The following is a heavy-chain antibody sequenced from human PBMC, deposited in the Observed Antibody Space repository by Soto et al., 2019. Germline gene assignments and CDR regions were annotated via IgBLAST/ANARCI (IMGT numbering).Heavy chain of an antibody. Sequence: DVQLVESGGGLVQPGGSLRLSCATSGFTFNGAWMNWVRQAPGKGLEWVGRVKSKVNGETVAYAAPVKGRATISRDDSTKALYLQMNSLNTEDTAMYYCSADLPIWGAYAFDYWGQGTPVTVSS. CDR1: GFTFNGAW. CDR2: VKSKVNGETV. D-gene: IGHD3-16*01. J-gene: IGHJ4*02. V-gene: IGHV3-15*07. CDR3: SADLPIWGAYAFDY.